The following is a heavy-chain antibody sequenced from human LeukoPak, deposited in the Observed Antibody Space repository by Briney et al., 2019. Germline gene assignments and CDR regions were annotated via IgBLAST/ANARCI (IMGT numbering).Heavy chain of an antibody. V-gene: IGHV4-4*07. J-gene: IGHJ6*03. D-gene: IGHD3-10*01. CDR3: ARDIEGYGSGSYLLIYYYYYMDV. Sequence: SETLSLTCTVSGGSISSYYWSWIRQPAGKGLEWIGRIYTSGSTNYNPSLKSRVTMSVDTSKNQFSLKLSSVTAADTAVYYCARDIEGYGSGSYLLIYYYYYMDVWGKGTTVTISS. CDR2: IYTSGST. CDR1: GGSISSYY.